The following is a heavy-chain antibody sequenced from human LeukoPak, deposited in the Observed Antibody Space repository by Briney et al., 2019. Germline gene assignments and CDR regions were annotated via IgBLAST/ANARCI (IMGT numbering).Heavy chain of an antibody. CDR2: ISSSSSYI. CDR3: ARPRGYYYDSSGLKFEYYFDY. J-gene: IGHJ4*02. V-gene: IGHV3-21*01. D-gene: IGHD3-22*01. Sequence: PGGSLRLSCAASGFTFSSYSMNWVRQAPGKGLEWVSSISSSSSYIYYADSVKGRFTISRGNAKNSLYLQMNSLRAEDTAVYYCARPRGYYYDSSGLKFEYYFDYWGQGTLVTVSS. CDR1: GFTFSSYS.